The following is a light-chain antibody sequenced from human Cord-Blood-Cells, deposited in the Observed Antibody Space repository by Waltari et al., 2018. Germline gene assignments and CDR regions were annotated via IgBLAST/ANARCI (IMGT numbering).Light chain of an antibody. CDR2: DAS. CDR1: QSVSSY. V-gene: IGKV3-11*01. J-gene: IGKJ2*01. Sequence: EIVLTQTPAPLSLSPGERATLSCRASQSVSSYLAWYQQKPGQAPRLLIYDASNRATGIPARFSGSGSGTDFTLTISSLEPEDFAVYYCQQRSKYTFGQGTKLEIK. CDR3: QQRSKYT.